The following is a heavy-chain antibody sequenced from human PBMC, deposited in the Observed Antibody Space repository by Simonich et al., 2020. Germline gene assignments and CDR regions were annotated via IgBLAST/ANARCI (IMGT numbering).Heavy chain of an antibody. CDR2: IIPSVGIA. Sequence: QVQLVQSGAEVKKPGSSVKVSCKASGGTFSSYSISWVRQAPGQGLEWMRGIIPSVGIANNPQKTHGRGTITADKSTRTDYMELSSLRSEDTAVYYCARTNTMRELDTMVRGVDYFDYWGQGTLVTVSS. J-gene: IGHJ4*02. D-gene: IGHD3-10*01. V-gene: IGHV1-69*17. CDR1: GGTFSSYS. CDR3: ARTNTMRELDTMVRGVDYFDY.